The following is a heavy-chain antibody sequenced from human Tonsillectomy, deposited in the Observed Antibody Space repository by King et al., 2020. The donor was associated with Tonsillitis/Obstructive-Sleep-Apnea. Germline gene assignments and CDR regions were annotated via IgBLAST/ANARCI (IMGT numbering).Heavy chain of an antibody. CDR1: GFTFSSYW. V-gene: IGHV3-74*01. CDR2: INSDGSST. Sequence: VQLVESGGGLVQPGGSLRLSCAASGFTFSSYWMHWVRQAPGKGLVWVSRINSDGSSTTYADSVKGRFSISRDNAKNTLYLQMNSLRAEDTAVYYCATTSYYGSGSYGGYYFDYWGQGTLVTVSS. J-gene: IGHJ4*02. D-gene: IGHD3-10*01. CDR3: ATTSYYGSGSYGGYYFDY.